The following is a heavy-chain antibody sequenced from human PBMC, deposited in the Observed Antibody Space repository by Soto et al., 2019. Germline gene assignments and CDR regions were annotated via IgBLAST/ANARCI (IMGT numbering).Heavy chain of an antibody. CDR3: ARLRGGCPADF. CDR2: IYYRGNT. D-gene: IGHD3-16*01. Sequence: PSETLSLTCSVSGGSISNNNYHWGWIRQPPGKGLEWMGSIYYRGNTHYNPSLRSRITISVDTSRNQFSLALSSVTAADTAVYFCARLRGGCPADFWGQGTLVTVSS. CDR1: GGSISNNNYH. V-gene: IGHV4-39*01. J-gene: IGHJ4*02.